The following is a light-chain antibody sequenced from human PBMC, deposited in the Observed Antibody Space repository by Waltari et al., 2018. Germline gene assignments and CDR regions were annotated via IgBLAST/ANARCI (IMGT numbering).Light chain of an antibody. V-gene: IGKV3-15*01. Sequence: SGRAREKISTHLVWYQHSPGQAPRLLNYAASTRATGTPARFSGHGSGTEFTLTISSLQSEDFALDYCQQYNTWPSFGPGTKVDIK. CDR2: AAS. CDR3: QQYNTWPS. CDR1: EKISTH. J-gene: IGKJ3*01.